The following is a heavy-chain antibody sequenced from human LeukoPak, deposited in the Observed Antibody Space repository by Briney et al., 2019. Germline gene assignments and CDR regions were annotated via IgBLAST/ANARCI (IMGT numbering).Heavy chain of an antibody. J-gene: IGHJ4*02. D-gene: IGHD5-18*01. CDR3: AKLLTGGYSYGQNDC. CDR1: GFSFSSYG. Sequence: PGGSLRLSCAASGFSFSSYGMHWVRQAPGKGLEWVAFIRYDGSNEYYADSVKGRFTISRDNSKNTLYLQMNSLRAEGTAVYYCAKLLTGGYSYGQNDCWGQGTLVTVSS. V-gene: IGHV3-30*02. CDR2: IRYDGSNE.